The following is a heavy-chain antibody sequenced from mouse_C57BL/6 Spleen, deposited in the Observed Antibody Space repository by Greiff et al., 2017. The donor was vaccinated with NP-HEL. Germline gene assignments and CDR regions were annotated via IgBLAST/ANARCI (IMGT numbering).Heavy chain of an antibody. J-gene: IGHJ3*01. D-gene: IGHD2-4*01. CDR2: IYPSDSET. CDR3: AREKYDYGGNWFAY. V-gene: IGHV1-61*01. Sequence: QVQLQQPGAELVRPGSSVKLSCKASGYTFTSYWMDWVKQRPGQGLEWIGNIYPSDSETHYNQKFKDKATLTVDKSSSTAYMQLSSLTSEDSAVYYCAREKYDYGGNWFAYWGQGTLVTVSA. CDR1: GYTFTSYW.